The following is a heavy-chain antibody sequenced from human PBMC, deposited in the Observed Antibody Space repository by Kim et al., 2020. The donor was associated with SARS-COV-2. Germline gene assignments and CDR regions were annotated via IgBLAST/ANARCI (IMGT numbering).Heavy chain of an antibody. CDR2: ISHLGDN. CDR1: GGPFIPRG. V-gene: IGHV4-34*01. CDR3: AKYCESNNYCLQS. D-gene: IGHD2-21*01. J-gene: IGHJ5*02. Sequence: SETLSLTCNVSGGPFIPRGWSWLRHSPGKGLEWIAEISHLGDNKYNPSLKNRVTISADMSKKHISLDLTSVTASDTAVYWCAKYCESNNYCLQSWGQGTRVTVYS.